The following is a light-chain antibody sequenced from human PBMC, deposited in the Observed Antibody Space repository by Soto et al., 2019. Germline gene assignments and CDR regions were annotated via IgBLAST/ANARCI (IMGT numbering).Light chain of an antibody. Sequence: DIHMTPSPPTLSASVGDRVTITCRASQSISSWLAWYQQKPGKAPKLLIYKACSLESGVPSRFSGSGSGTEFTLTISSLQPDDFATYYCQQYNSYSFGQGTKVDIK. V-gene: IGKV1-5*03. J-gene: IGKJ1*01. CDR3: QQYNSYS. CDR2: KAC. CDR1: QSISSW.